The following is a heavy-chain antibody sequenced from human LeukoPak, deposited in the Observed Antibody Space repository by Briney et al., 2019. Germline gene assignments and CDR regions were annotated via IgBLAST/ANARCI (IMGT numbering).Heavy chain of an antibody. CDR1: GFTVSDNY. CDR2: IYTGGST. J-gene: IGHJ3*02. Sequence: GGSLRLSCAASGFTVSDNYMSWVRQAPGEGLEWVSVIYTGGSTHYADSVKGRFTISRDSSKNTLYLQMNSLRVDDTAVYYCARNLRNAFDIWGQGTMVTVSS. CDR3: ARNLRNAFDI. V-gene: IGHV3-53*01.